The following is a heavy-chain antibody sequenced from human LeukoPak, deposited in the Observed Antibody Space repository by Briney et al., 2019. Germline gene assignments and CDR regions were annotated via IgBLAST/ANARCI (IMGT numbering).Heavy chain of an antibody. V-gene: IGHV4-39*02. CDR3: ARDWDYSKRESGFDP. D-gene: IGHD2-15*01. CDR1: GGSISSSSYY. J-gene: IGHJ5*02. CDR2: IYYSGST. Sequence: KPSETLSLTCTVSGGSISSSSYYWGWIRQPPGKGLEWIGSIYYSGSTYYNPSLKSRVTISVDTSKNQFSLKLSPVTAADTAVYYCARDWDYSKRESGFDPWGQGTLVTVSS.